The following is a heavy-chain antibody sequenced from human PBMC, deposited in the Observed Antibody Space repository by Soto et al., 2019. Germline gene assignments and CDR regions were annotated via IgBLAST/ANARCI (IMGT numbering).Heavy chain of an antibody. D-gene: IGHD4-17*01. CDR1: GFTFSDYY. V-gene: IGHV3-11*06. Sequence: LRLSCAASGFTFSDYYMSWIRQAPGKGLEWVSYISSSSSNYTNYADSVKGRFTISRDNAKNSLYLQMNSLRAEDTAVYYCARARTTSGAFDIWGQGTMVTVSS. J-gene: IGHJ3*02. CDR3: ARARTTSGAFDI. CDR2: ISSSSSNYT.